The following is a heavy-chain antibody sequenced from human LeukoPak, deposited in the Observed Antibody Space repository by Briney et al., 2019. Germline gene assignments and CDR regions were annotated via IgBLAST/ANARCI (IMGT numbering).Heavy chain of an antibody. CDR3: AKDTGSPADAITMEDNAFDI. Sequence: GRSLRLSCAASGFIFDDHGTHWVRQAPGKGLEWVSGISWSSGIIGYADSVKGRFTISRDNAKNSLDLQMESLRAEDTAVYYCAKDTGSPADAITMEDNAFDIWGQGTMVTVSS. CDR1: GFIFDDHG. CDR2: ISWSSGII. D-gene: IGHD3-3*01. V-gene: IGHV3-9*01. J-gene: IGHJ3*02.